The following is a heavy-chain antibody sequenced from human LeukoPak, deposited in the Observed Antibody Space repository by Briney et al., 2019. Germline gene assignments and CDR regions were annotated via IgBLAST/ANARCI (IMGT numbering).Heavy chain of an antibody. CDR3: ARAAIFGVVTYYYYYYMDV. CDR2: ISSSGST. D-gene: IGHD3-3*01. CDR1: GDSISSGDYY. J-gene: IGHJ6*03. Sequence: SETLSLTCTVSGDSISSGDYYWSWIRQPAGKGLEWIGRISSSGSTNYNPSLKSRVTISVDTSKNQFSLKLSSVTAADTAVYYCARAAIFGVVTYYYYYYMDVWGKGTTVTVSS. V-gene: IGHV4-61*02.